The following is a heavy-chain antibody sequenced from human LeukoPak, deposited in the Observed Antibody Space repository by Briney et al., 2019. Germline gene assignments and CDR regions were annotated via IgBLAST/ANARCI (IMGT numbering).Heavy chain of an antibody. D-gene: IGHD3-10*01. CDR2: ISGGGGTT. J-gene: IGHJ4*02. CDR3: AKRGGTIDRDGFDS. Sequence: GGSLRLSCAASEFIFSNYGMNWVRQAPGKGLEWVSGISGGGGTTYYASSVKGRFTISRDNSKNTLYLQMNSLRVEDTAIYYCAKRGGTIDRDGFDSWGQGTLVTVSS. CDR1: EFIFSNYG. V-gene: IGHV3-23*01.